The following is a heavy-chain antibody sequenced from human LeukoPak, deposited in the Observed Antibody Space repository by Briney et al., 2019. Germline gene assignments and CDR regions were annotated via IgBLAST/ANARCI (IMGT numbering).Heavy chain of an antibody. CDR3: AREGVGGAFDI. CDR2: IYNGDST. Sequence: GVSLSLLCGVCGLSVDFTYILWARRARGKGLVWVSIIYNGDSTYYADSVKGRFTISRHNSKNTLYLQINNLRLGDTAVYYCAREGVGGAFDIWGQGTMVTVSS. J-gene: IGHJ3*02. CDR1: GLSVDFTY. V-gene: IGHV3-53*04. D-gene: IGHD1-26*01.